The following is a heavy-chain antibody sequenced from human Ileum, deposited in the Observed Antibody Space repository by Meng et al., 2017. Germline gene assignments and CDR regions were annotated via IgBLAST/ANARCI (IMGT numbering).Heavy chain of an antibody. D-gene: IGHD7-27*01. Sequence: QVPLQESGPGRVRPAETPSLICTVSGGSVSSDGFQWGWVRQPPGKGLEWIGYASTNYNPSLKSRVTISLDTSKNQFSLELSSVTAADTAVYYCARDHWGSLDYWGQGILVTVSS. CDR2: AST. CDR1: GGSVSSDGFQ. V-gene: IGHV4-61*08. J-gene: IGHJ4*02. CDR3: ARDHWGSLDY.